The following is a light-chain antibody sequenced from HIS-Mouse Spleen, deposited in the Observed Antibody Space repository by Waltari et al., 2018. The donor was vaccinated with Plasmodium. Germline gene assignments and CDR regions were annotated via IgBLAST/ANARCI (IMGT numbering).Light chain of an antibody. CDR2: EDS. Sequence: SYELTQPPSVSVSPGQTARLTCPGDALPKKYAYWYQQKSGQAPVLVIYEDSKRPSGLPERFSGSSSGTMATLTISGAQVEDEADYYCYSTDSSGNHRVFGGGTKLTVL. V-gene: IGLV3-10*01. CDR1: ALPKKY. J-gene: IGLJ3*02. CDR3: YSTDSSGNHRV.